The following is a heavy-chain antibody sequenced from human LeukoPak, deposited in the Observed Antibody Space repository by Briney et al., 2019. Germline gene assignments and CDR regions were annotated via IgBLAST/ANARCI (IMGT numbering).Heavy chain of an antibody. Sequence: PGGSLRLSCAASGFTFSSYAMSWVRQAPGKGLEWVSAISGSGVITYYADSVKGRFTISRDNSKNTLYLQMNSLRAEDTAVYYCARQYPPVVPAAIGPGYYGMDVWGQGTTVTVSS. CDR2: ISGSGVIT. D-gene: IGHD2-2*02. CDR3: ARQYPPVVPAAIGPGYYGMDV. J-gene: IGHJ6*02. CDR1: GFTFSSYA. V-gene: IGHV3-23*01.